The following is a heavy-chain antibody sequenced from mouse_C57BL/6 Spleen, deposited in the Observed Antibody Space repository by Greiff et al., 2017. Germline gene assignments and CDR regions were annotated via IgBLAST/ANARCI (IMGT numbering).Heavy chain of an antibody. CDR1: GYAFSSSW. V-gene: IGHV1-82*01. Sequence: QVQLQQSGPELVKPGASVKISCKASGYAFSSSWMNWVKQRPGKGLEWIGRIYPGDGDTNYNGKFKGKATLTADKSSSTAYMQLSSLTSEDSAVSFCARWTQATAMDYWGQGTSVTVSS. CDR2: IYPGDGDT. CDR3: ARWTQATAMDY. J-gene: IGHJ4*01. D-gene: IGHD3-2*02.